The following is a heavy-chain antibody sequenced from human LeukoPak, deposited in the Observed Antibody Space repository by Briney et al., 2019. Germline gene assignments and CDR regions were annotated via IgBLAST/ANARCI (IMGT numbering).Heavy chain of an antibody. CDR2: TSSSDDGK. V-gene: IGHV3-23*01. J-gene: IGHJ6*03. CDR1: GFSLSSYA. D-gene: IGHD3-10*01. CDR3: AKDGYGSGSLRFYYYHYMDV. Sequence: GGSLRLSCTVSGFSLSSYAMSWVRRAPGKGLEWVSATSSSDDGKYYADSVKGRFTISRDNSKNTLYLQMNSLRAEDTAVYYCAKDGYGSGSLRFYYYHYMDVWGKGTTVTISS.